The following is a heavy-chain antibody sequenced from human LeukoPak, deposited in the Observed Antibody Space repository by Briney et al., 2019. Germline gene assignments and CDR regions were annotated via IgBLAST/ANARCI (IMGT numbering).Heavy chain of an antibody. V-gene: IGHV1-69*01. J-gene: IGHJ3*02. D-gene: IGHD1-1*01. Sequence: SVKVSCKASGGTFSSYAISWVRQAPGQGLERMGGIIPIFGTANYAQKFQGRVTITADESTSTAYMELSSLRSEDTAVYYCARSLRTGAPNDAAFDIWGQGTTVTVSS. CDR1: GGTFSSYA. CDR3: ARSLRTGAPNDAAFDI. CDR2: IIPIFGTA.